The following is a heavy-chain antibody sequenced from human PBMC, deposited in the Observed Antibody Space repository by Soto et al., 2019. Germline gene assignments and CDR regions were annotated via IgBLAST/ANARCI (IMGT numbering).Heavy chain of an antibody. CDR3: AKDWGGSYTRGGAFDI. Sequence: QVQLVESGGGVVQPGGSLRLSCAASGFTFSTAGMHWVRQAPGKGLEWVAVIWYAGSNAYYADSVKGRFTISRANLRNTQSLQMNSLRAEDTAIYYCAKDWGGSYTRGGAFDIWGQGAMVIVSS. CDR1: GFTFSTAG. CDR2: IWYAGSNA. J-gene: IGHJ3*02. V-gene: IGHV3-33*06. D-gene: IGHD3-16*02.